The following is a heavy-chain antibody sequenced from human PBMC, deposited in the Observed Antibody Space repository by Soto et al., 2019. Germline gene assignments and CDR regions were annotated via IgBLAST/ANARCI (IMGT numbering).Heavy chain of an antibody. Sequence: GGSLRLSCAASGFTFSDYTMQWVRQTPGKGLEWVSLISWDGGTTYYADSVKGRFTISRENNKKSLYLQMNSLRTEDTALYYCAKKDPFFGDYGVGDCPLYSWGRGTLVRVCS. V-gene: IGHV3-43*01. D-gene: IGHD4-17*01. CDR1: GFTFSDYT. CDR2: ISWDGGTT. CDR3: AKKDPFFGDYGVGDCPLYS. J-gene: IGHJ4*02.